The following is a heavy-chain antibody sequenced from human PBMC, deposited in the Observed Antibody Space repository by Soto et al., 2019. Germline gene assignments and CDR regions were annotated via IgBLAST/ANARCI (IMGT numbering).Heavy chain of an antibody. J-gene: IGHJ5*02. CDR2: IKQDGSEK. CDR1: GFTFSSYW. Sequence: EVQLVESGGGLVQPGGSLRLSCAASGFTFSSYWMSWVRQAPGKGLEWVANIKQDGSEKYYVDSVKGRFTISRDNAKNSLYLQMNSLRAEDTAVYYCARYFFDPRTSSIWLPSRCDPWGQGTLVTVSS. V-gene: IGHV3-7*01. CDR3: ARYFFDPRTSSIWLPSRCDP. D-gene: IGHD6-13*01.